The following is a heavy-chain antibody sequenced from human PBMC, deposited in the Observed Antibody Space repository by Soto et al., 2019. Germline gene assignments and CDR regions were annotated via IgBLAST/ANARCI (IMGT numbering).Heavy chain of an antibody. J-gene: IGHJ6*02. CDR1: GYTFTGYY. CDR3: ARDSPTSFWSGYYGGYYGMDV. CDR2: TNPNSGGT. V-gene: IGHV1-2*02. D-gene: IGHD3-3*01. Sequence: ASVNVYCKASGYTFTGYYMHWVRQAPGQGLEWMGWTNPNSGGTNYAQKFQGRVTMTRDTSISTAYMELSRLRSDDTAVYYCARDSPTSFWSGYYGGYYGMDVWGQRTTVTFSS.